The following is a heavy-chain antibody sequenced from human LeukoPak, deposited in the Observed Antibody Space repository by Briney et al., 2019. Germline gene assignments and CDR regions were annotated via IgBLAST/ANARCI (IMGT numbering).Heavy chain of an antibody. Sequence: SETLSPTCTVSGGSINNYYWTWIRQPAGKGLEWIGRIYSSGKTNYNPSLKSRVTMSVDTSNNQLSLMMTSVTAADTAVFYCARTPQGDNYFDYWGQGHLVTVSS. V-gene: IGHV4-4*07. J-gene: IGHJ4*02. CDR1: GGSINNYY. CDR2: IYSSGKT. CDR3: ARTPQGDNYFDY. D-gene: IGHD3-9*01.